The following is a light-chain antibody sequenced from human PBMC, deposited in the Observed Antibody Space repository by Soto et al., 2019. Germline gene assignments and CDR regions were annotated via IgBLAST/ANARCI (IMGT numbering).Light chain of an antibody. J-gene: IGKJ3*01. V-gene: IGKV3-15*01. CDR1: QSVGSH. CDR2: GAS. CDR3: QQYDNWPPFT. Sequence: EIVMTQSPATLSVSPGERATLSCRASQSVGSHLAWYQQRPGQAPRLLIYGASYRATGIPARFSGSESGTDFTLIISSLQSEDFAVYYCQQYDNWPPFTFGPGTKVDIK.